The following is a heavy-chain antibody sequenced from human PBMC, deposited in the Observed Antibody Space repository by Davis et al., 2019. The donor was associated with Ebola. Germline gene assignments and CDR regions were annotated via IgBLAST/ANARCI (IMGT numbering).Heavy chain of an antibody. V-gene: IGHV1-2*05. CDR2: VISNSGGT. J-gene: IGHJ6*02. CDR3: ARGTNYGLDV. CDR1: GYTFTDYH. Sequence: ASVKVSCKTSGYTFTDYHMHWVRQAPGHGLEWMGRVISNSGGTNYAQNFQGRVTMTRDTSISTAYMELSRLTSDDTVVYYCARGTNYGLDVWGQGTTVTVSS.